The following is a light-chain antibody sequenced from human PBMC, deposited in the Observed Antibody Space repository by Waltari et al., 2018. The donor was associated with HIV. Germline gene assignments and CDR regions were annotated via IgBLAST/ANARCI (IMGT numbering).Light chain of an antibody. CDR2: GSS. CDR3: QQSNSPPFT. J-gene: IGKJ3*01. V-gene: IGKV1-39*01. CDR1: QTISTY. Sequence: DIQMTQSPSSLSASVGDRVTIACRARQTISTYLCWYQQKPGKAPKLLICGSSILQRWVPSRFSGSGSGTDFTLTIMSLQPEDFATYYCQQSNSPPFTFGPGTKVDVK.